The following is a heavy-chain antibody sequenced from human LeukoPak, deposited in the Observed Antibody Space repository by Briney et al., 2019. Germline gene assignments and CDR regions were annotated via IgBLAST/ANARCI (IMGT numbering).Heavy chain of an antibody. Sequence: GGSLRLSCAASGFTFSSYAMSWVRQAPGKGLGWVSAISGSGGSTYYADSVKGRFTISRDNSKNTLYLQMNSLRAEDTAVYYCARIVVVAAYFDYWGRGTLVTVSS. V-gene: IGHV3-23*01. CDR1: GFTFSSYA. CDR2: ISGSGGST. J-gene: IGHJ4*02. D-gene: IGHD2-15*01. CDR3: ARIVVVAAYFDY.